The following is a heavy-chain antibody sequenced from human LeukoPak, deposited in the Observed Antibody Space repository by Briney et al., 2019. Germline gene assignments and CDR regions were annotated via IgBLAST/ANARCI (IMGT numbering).Heavy chain of an antibody. CDR3: ARTARVFDR. CDR1: DDSLSSYY. Sequence: SETLSLTCTVSDDSLSSYYFSWIRQPPGKALECIGYIYKSGDTNSNPSLNGRVTMSLDMSNKQFSLHLRSVTAADTAVYFCARTARVFDRWGQGLLVTVSS. J-gene: IGHJ4*02. CDR2: IYKSGDT. V-gene: IGHV4-4*08. D-gene: IGHD2-21*02.